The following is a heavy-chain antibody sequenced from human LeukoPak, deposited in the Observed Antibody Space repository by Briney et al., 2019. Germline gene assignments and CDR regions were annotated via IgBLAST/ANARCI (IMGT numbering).Heavy chain of an antibody. V-gene: IGHV1-2*06. CDR3: ARDTAMVHYYYYGMDV. CDR2: INPNSGGT. Sequence: GASVKVSCKASGYTFTGYYMHWVRQAPGQGLEWMGRINPNSGGTNYAQKFQGRVTMTRDTSISTAYMELSRLRSDDTAVYYCARDTAMVHYYYYGMDVWGQGTTVTVSS. D-gene: IGHD5-18*01. J-gene: IGHJ6*02. CDR1: GYTFTGYY.